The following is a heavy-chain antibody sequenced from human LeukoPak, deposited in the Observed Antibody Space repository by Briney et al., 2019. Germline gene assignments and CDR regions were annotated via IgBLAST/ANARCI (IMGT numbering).Heavy chain of an antibody. J-gene: IGHJ4*02. CDR3: ARFTGTMPFFKYYFDY. Sequence: SETLSLTCAVYGGSFSGYYWSWIRQPPGKGLEWIGEINHSGSTNYNPSLKSRVTMSVDTSKNQFSLKLSSVTAADTAVYYCARFTGTMPFFKYYFDYWGQGTLVTVSS. CDR1: GGSFSGYY. V-gene: IGHV4-34*01. D-gene: IGHD1-7*01. CDR2: INHSGST.